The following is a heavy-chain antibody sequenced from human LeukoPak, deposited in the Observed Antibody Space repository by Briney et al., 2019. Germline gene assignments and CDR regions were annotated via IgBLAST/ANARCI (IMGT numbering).Heavy chain of an antibody. J-gene: IGHJ4*02. D-gene: IGHD3-10*01. CDR2: ISAYNGNT. Sequence: ASVKVSCKASGYTFTGYYMHWVRQAPGQGLEWMGWISAYNGNTNYAQKLQGRVTMTTDTSTSTAYMELRSLRSDDTAVYYCARDQNYYGSGSYVDYWGQGTLVTVSS. V-gene: IGHV1-18*04. CDR3: ARDQNYYGSGSYVDY. CDR1: GYTFTGYY.